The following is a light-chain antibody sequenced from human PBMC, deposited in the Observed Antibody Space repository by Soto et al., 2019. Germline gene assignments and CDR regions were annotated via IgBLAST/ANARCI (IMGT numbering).Light chain of an antibody. V-gene: IGLV1-40*01. CDR3: LSFDSSLSVV. CDR1: SSNIGAGYD. J-gene: IGLJ2*01. CDR2: GNT. Sequence: QSALTQPPSVSGAPGQRVTISCTGSSSNIGAGYDVHWYQQLPGRAPKLLIYGNTNRPSGVPDRFSGSKSGTSASLAITGLQAEDEADYYCLSFDSSLSVVFGGGTKVTVI.